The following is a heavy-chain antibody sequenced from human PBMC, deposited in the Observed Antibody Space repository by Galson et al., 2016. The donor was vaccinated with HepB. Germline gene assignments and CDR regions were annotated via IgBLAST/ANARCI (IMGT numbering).Heavy chain of an antibody. D-gene: IGHD4-17*01. V-gene: IGHV3-33*01. Sequence: SLRLSCAASGFTFSNYGFHWARHTPAKGLEWVAFIYSDGSKIYYGNSVKGRFTISRDNSKHTVYLEMNSLRAEDTAVYYRARAHYGVLPLDYWGQGTLVTVSA. J-gene: IGHJ4*02. CDR2: IYSDGSKI. CDR1: GFTFSNYG. CDR3: ARAHYGVLPLDY.